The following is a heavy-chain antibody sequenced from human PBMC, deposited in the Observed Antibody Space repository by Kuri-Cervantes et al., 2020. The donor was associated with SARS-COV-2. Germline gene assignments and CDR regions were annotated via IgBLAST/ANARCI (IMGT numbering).Heavy chain of an antibody. CDR1: GFTFSSYW. J-gene: IGHJ6*02. D-gene: IGHD6-6*01. V-gene: IGHV3-7*01. CDR3: ARDLGIAARPSYYYYGMDV. CDR2: IKQDGSEK. Sequence: GESLKISCAASGFTFSSYWMSWVRQAPGKGLEWVANIKQDGSEKYYVGSVKGRFTISRDNAKNSLYLQMNSLRAEDTAVYYCARDLGIAARPSYYYYGMDVWGQGTTVTVSS.